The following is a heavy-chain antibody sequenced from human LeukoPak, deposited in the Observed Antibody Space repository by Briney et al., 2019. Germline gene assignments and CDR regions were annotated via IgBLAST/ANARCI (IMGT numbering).Heavy chain of an antibody. V-gene: IGHV4-39*07. J-gene: IGHJ4*02. CDR3: ARRRLGYCSSTSCYAGGMAHFDY. CDR1: GGSISSSSYY. Sequence: SETLSLTCTVSGGSISSSSYYWGWIRQPPGKGLEWIGSIYTSGSTNCNPSLKSRVTMSVDTSKNQFSLKLSSVTAADTAVYYCARRRLGYCSSTSCYAGGMAHFDYWGQGTLVTVSS. D-gene: IGHD2-2*01. CDR2: IYTSGST.